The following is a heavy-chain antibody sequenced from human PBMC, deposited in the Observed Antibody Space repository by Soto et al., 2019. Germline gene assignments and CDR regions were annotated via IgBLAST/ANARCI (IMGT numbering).Heavy chain of an antibody. CDR1: GFTFSSYS. Sequence: GGSLRLSCAASGFTFSSYSMNWVRQAPGKGLEWVSSISSSSSYIYYADSVKGRFTISRDNAKNSLYLQMNSLRAEDTAVYYCARDRDSPQYGIFDYWGQGTLVTVSS. D-gene: IGHD1-20*01. CDR2: ISSSSSYI. V-gene: IGHV3-21*01. CDR3: ARDRDSPQYGIFDY. J-gene: IGHJ4*02.